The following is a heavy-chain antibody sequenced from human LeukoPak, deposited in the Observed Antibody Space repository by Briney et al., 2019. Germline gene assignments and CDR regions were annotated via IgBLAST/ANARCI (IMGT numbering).Heavy chain of an antibody. CDR2: IYSGGYT. D-gene: IGHD6-13*01. Sequence: PGETLRLSCAVSGFTVSSNYMSWVRQAPGKGLEWVSIIYSGGYTFYADSVKGRFTISRDNSKNTLYLQMNSLRAEDTAVYYCARTAAGTFFDYWGQGTLVTVSS. CDR1: GFTVSSNY. CDR3: ARTAAGTFFDY. J-gene: IGHJ4*02. V-gene: IGHV3-53*01.